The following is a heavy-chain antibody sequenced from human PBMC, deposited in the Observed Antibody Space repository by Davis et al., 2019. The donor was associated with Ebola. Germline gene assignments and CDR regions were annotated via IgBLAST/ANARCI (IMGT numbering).Heavy chain of an antibody. V-gene: IGHV3-74*01. Sequence: GESLKISCAASGFTFSSYWMHWVRQAPGKGLVWVSRINSDGSSTSYADSVKGRFTISRDNAKNTLYLQMNSLRAEDTAVYYCAKEDYDILTGKYYYYGMDVWGQGTTVTVSS. D-gene: IGHD3-9*01. CDR3: AKEDYDILTGKYYYYGMDV. CDR2: INSDGSST. J-gene: IGHJ6*02. CDR1: GFTFSSYW.